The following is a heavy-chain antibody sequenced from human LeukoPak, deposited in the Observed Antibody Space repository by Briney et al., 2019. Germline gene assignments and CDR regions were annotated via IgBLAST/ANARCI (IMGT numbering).Heavy chain of an antibody. CDR1: GYTFTSYG. D-gene: IGHD5-18*01. Sequence: ASVKVSCKASGYTFTSYGISWVRQAPGQGLEWMGWISAYNGNTNYAQKLQGRVTMTTDTSTSTAYMELRSLRSDDTAVYYCARVVDSYGALDFDYWGQGILVTVSS. CDR3: ARVVDSYGALDFDY. J-gene: IGHJ4*02. V-gene: IGHV1-18*01. CDR2: ISAYNGNT.